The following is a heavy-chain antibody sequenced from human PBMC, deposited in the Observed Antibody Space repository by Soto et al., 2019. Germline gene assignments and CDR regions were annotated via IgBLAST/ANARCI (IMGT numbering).Heavy chain of an antibody. V-gene: IGHV4-59*01. J-gene: IGHJ6*03. D-gene: IGHD3-10*01. CDR3: ARLGTMVRGVPYYYYYMDV. CDR1: GGSISSYY. CDR2: IYYSGST. Sequence: SETLSLTCTVSGGSISSYYWIWIRQPPGKELEWIGYIYYSGSTNYNPSLKSRVTISVDTSKNQFSLKLSSVTAADTAVYYCARLGTMVRGVPYYYYYMDVWGKGTTVTVSS.